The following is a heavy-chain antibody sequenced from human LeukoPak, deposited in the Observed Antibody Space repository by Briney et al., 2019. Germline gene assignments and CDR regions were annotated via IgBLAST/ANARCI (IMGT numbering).Heavy chain of an antibody. J-gene: IGHJ4*02. CDR1: GGSISSSSYY. Sequence: SETLSLTCTVSGGSISSSSYYWGWIRQPPGEGLEWIGSIYYSGSTYYNPSLKSRVTISVDTSKNQFSLKLSSVTAADTAVYYCAREIAAAGSTWGYWGQGTLVTVSS. CDR2: IYYSGST. CDR3: AREIAAAGSTWGY. V-gene: IGHV4-39*07. D-gene: IGHD6-13*01.